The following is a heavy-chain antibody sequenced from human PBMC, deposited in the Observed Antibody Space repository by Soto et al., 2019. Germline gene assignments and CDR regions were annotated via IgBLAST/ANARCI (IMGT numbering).Heavy chain of an antibody. CDR3: ARDLRIAATPHAFDI. CDR2: IYYSGST. J-gene: IGHJ3*02. Sequence: PSETLSLTCTVSGGSISSGGYYWSWIRQHPGKGLEWIGYIYYSGSTYYNPSLKSRVTISVDTSKNQFSLKLSSVTAADTAVYYCARDLRIAATPHAFDIWGQGTMVT. CDR1: GGSISSGGYY. V-gene: IGHV4-31*03. D-gene: IGHD6-6*01.